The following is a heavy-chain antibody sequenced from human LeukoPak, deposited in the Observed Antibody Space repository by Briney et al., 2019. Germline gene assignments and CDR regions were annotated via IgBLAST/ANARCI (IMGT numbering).Heavy chain of an antibody. J-gene: IGHJ4*02. CDR1: GFTFDDYA. D-gene: IGHD3-22*01. Sequence: GGSLRLSCAASGFTFDDYAMHWVRQAPGKGLEWVSGISWNSGSIGYADSVKGRFTISRDNAKNSLYLQMNSLRAEDMALYYCAKDRGRYYYDSSLIDYWGQGTLVTVSS. CDR3: AKDRGRYYYDSSLIDY. V-gene: IGHV3-9*03. CDR2: ISWNSGSI.